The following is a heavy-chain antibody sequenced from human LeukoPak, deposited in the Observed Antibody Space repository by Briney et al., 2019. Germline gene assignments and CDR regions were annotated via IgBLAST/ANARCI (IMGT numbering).Heavy chain of an antibody. CDR2: INPNSGGT. V-gene: IGHV1-2*02. CDR1: GYTFTGYY. D-gene: IGHD6-19*01. CDR3: AAISSGWSEYYFDY. J-gene: IGHJ4*02. Sequence: ASVKVSCKASGYTFTGYYMHWVRQAPGQGLEWMGWINPNSGGTNYAQKFQGRVTMTRDTSISTAYMELSRLRSDDTAVYYCAAISSGWSEYYFDYWGQGTLVTVSP.